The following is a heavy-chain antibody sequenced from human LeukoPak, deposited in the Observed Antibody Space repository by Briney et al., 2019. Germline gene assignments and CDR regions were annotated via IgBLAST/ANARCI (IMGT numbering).Heavy chain of an antibody. V-gene: IGHV3-23*01. J-gene: IGHJ4*02. CDR1: RFTFSSYA. D-gene: IGHD1-26*01. Sequence: GGSLRLSCAASRFTFSSYAMSWVRQAPGKGLEWVSAISGSGGSTYYADSVKGRFTISRDNSKNTLYLQMNSLRAEDTAVYYCAKGGELLRAFDYWGQGTLVTVSS. CDR2: ISGSGGST. CDR3: AKGGELLRAFDY.